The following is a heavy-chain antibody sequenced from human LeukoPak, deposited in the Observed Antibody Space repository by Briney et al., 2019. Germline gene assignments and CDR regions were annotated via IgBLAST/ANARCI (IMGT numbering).Heavy chain of an antibody. J-gene: IGHJ4*02. CDR3: VKGYCSSISCFGDY. Sequence: GGSLRLSCSASGFTFSSYAMHWVRQAPGKGLEYVLAISSNGGSTYYADSVKGRFTISRDNSKNTLYLQMSSLRAEDTAVYYCVKGYCSSISCFGDYWGQGTLVTFSS. CDR2: ISSNGGST. CDR1: GFTFSSYA. V-gene: IGHV3-64D*09. D-gene: IGHD2-2*01.